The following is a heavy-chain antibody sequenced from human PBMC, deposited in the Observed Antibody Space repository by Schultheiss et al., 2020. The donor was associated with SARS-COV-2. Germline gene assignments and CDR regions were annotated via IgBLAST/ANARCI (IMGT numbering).Heavy chain of an antibody. J-gene: IGHJ4*02. D-gene: IGHD3-9*01. CDR1: GGSFSGYY. CDR2: IYHSGTT. CDR3: VRHTPGQQGRFFDWSFDY. V-gene: IGHV4-34*01. Sequence: SQTLSLTCAVYGGSFSGYYWTWIRQHPGKGLEWIGYIYHSGTTNYNPSLRSRVTISVDTSRNQFSLRLSSVTAADTAIYYCVRHTPGQQGRFFDWSFDYWGQGTLVTVSS.